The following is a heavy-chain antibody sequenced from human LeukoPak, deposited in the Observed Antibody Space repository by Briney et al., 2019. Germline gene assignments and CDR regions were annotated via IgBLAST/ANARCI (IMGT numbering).Heavy chain of an antibody. CDR3: ARAFAPMIVVVNY. D-gene: IGHD3-22*01. V-gene: IGHV1-46*01. J-gene: IGHJ4*02. CDR2: INPSGGST. CDR1: GYNFIGYY. Sequence: ASVKVSCKASGYNFIGYYMHWVRQAPGQGLEWMGIINPSGGSTSYAQKFQGRVTMTRDTSTSTVYMELSSLRSEDTAVYYCARAFAPMIVVVNYWGRGTLVTVSS.